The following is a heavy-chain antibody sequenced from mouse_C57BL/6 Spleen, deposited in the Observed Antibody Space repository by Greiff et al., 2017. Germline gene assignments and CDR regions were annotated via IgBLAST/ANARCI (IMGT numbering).Heavy chain of an antibody. CDR2: INPNNGGT. V-gene: IGHV1-26*01. CDR1: GYTFTDYY. CDR3: ARGGYWFAY. Sequence: EVQLQQSGPELVKPGASVKISCKASGYTFTDYYMNWVKQSHGKSLEWIGDINPNNGGTSYNQKFKGKATLTVDKSSSTAYMELRSLTSEDSAVYYCARGGYWFAYWGQGTLVTVSA. D-gene: IGHD1-1*02. J-gene: IGHJ3*01.